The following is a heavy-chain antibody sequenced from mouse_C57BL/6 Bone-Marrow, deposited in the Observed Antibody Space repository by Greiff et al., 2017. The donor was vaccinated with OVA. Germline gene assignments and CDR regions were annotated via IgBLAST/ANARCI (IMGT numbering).Heavy chain of an antibody. Sequence: EVKLEESGGGLVKPGGSLKLSCAASGFTFSSYAMSWVRQTPEKRLEWVATISDGGSYTYYPDNVKGRFTISRDNAKNNLYLQMSHLKSEDTAMYYCARDYSNYVGYFDYWGQGTTLTVSS. CDR1: GFTFSSYA. J-gene: IGHJ2*01. CDR3: ARDYSNYVGYFDY. D-gene: IGHD2-5*01. CDR2: ISDGGSYT. V-gene: IGHV5-4*01.